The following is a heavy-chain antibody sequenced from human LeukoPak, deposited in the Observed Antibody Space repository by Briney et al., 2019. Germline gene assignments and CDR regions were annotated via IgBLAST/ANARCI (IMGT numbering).Heavy chain of an antibody. D-gene: IGHD6-19*01. CDR1: GYTFTSYG. J-gene: IGHJ4*02. CDR2: ISTYNGNT. CDR3: ARDPPRGQWLVPNFDY. V-gene: IGHV1-18*01. Sequence: ASVKVSCKASGYTFTSYGISWVRRAPGQGLEWMGWISTYNGNTNYAQKLQGRVTMTTDTSTSTAYMELRSLRSDDTAVYYCARDPPRGQWLVPNFDYWGQGTLVTVSS.